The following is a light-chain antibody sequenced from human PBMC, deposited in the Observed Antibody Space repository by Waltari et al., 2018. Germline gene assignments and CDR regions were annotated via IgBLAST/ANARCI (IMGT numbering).Light chain of an antibody. CDR3: CSYAGSAISV. CDR1: TSDVGKYNL. J-gene: IGLJ3*02. CDR2: DVN. V-gene: IGLV2-23*02. Sequence: QSALTQTATVSGSPGQSITISCTGTTSDVGKYNLVSWYQQHPSKAPTLIIYDVNKRPSGVSNRFSGSKSGNTASLTISGLQAADEAYYYCCSYAGSAISVFGGGTKVTVL.